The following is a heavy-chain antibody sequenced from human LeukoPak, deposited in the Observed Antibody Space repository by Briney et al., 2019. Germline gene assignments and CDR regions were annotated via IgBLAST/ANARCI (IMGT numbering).Heavy chain of an antibody. CDR3: ARDTNGAAAGPDY. Sequence: ASVKVSCKASGYTFTSYYMHWVRQAPGQGLEWMGIINPSGGSTSYAQKFQGRVTMTRDMSTSTVYMELSSLRYEDTAVYYCARDTNGAAAGPDYWGQGTLVTVSS. CDR2: INPSGGST. CDR1: GYTFTSYY. J-gene: IGHJ4*02. D-gene: IGHD6-13*01. V-gene: IGHV1-46*01.